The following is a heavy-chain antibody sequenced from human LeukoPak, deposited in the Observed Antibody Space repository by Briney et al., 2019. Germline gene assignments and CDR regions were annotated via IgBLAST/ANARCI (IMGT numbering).Heavy chain of an antibody. V-gene: IGHV3-21*01. CDR1: GFTFSSYS. Sequence: GGSLRLSCAASGFTFSSYSMNWVRQAPGKGLAWVSSISSSSSYIYYADSVKDRFTISRDNAKNSLYLQMNSLRAEDTAVYYCARVGPLDYRGNDYWGQGTLVTVSS. CDR2: ISSSSSYI. CDR3: ARVGPLDYRGNDY. J-gene: IGHJ4*02. D-gene: IGHD4-11*01.